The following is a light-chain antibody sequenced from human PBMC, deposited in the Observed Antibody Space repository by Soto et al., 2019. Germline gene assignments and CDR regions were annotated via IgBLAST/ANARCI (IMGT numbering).Light chain of an antibody. Sequence: QSVLTQPASVSGSPGQSITISCTGTSSDVGNYNLVSWYQHDPGKAPKLLIYEGSKRPSGVSDRFSGSKSGNTASLTISGLQAEDEADYYCSSYTSSSTLVFGTGTKVTVL. CDR3: SSYTSSSTLV. V-gene: IGLV2-14*02. CDR2: EGS. CDR1: SSDVGNYNL. J-gene: IGLJ1*01.